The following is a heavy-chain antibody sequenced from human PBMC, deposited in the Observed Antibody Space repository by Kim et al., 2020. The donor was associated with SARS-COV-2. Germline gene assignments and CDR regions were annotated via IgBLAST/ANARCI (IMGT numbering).Heavy chain of an antibody. D-gene: IGHD6-19*01. Sequence: AQKFQGRVTITADESTSTAYMELSSLRSEDTAVYYCARDRAVAALNAFDIWGQGTMVTVSS. V-gene: IGHV1-69*01. CDR3: ARDRAVAALNAFDI. J-gene: IGHJ3*02.